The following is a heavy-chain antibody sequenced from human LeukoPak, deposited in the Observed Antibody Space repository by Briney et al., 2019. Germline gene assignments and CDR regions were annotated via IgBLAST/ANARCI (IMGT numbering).Heavy chain of an antibody. CDR1: GYTFTNHD. Sequence: ASVKVSCKASGYTFTNHDLNWVRQAPGQGLAWMGRIIPILGVVNYAQKFQGKVTITADKSTSTAYMELSSLRSEDTAVYYCARARLKYDSSGYLDYWGQGTLVTVSS. V-gene: IGHV1-69*10. CDR2: IIPILGVV. CDR3: ARARLKYDSSGYLDY. D-gene: IGHD3-22*01. J-gene: IGHJ4*02.